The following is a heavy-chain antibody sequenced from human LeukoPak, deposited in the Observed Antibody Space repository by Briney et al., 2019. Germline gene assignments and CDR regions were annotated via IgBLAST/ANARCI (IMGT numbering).Heavy chain of an antibody. V-gene: IGHV4-59*01. CDR2: IYYTGST. CDR1: GGSISSYY. Sequence: SETLSLTCTVSGGSISSYYWSWIRQPPGKGLEWIGYIYYTGSTDYNPSLKSRVTISVDTSKNQFSLKLSSVTAADTAVYYCAKENCSGGSCHLDSWGQGTLVTVSS. D-gene: IGHD2-15*01. J-gene: IGHJ4*02. CDR3: AKENCSGGSCHLDS.